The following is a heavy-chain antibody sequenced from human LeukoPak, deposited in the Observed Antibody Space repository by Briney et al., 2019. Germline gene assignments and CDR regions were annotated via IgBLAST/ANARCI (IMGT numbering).Heavy chain of an antibody. CDR1: GFTFSSYG. CDR3: ARGPSSGSYYGYFDY. V-gene: IGHV3-30*03. D-gene: IGHD1-26*01. Sequence: PGGSLRLSCAASGFTFSSYGMHWVRQAPGKGLEWVAVISYDGSNKYYADSVKGRFTISRDNSKNTLYLQMGSLRAEDMAVYYCARGPSSGSYYGYFDYWGQGTLVTVSS. CDR2: ISYDGSNK. J-gene: IGHJ4*02.